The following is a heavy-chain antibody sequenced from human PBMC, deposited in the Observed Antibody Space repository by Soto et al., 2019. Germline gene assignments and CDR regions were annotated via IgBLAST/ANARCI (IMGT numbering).Heavy chain of an antibody. CDR1: GFSLSTSGVG. CDR2: IYWDDDK. D-gene: IGHD3-10*01. V-gene: IGHV2-5*02. CDR3: AHSYYGSGIWGLDV. Sequence: QITLKESGPTLVKPTQTLTLTCTFSGFSLSTSGVGVGWIRQPPGKALEWLALIYWDDDKRYSPSLKSRLTITKDTSKNQVVLTMTNVDPVDTATYYCAHSYYGSGIWGLDVWAQGTTVTVSS. J-gene: IGHJ6*02.